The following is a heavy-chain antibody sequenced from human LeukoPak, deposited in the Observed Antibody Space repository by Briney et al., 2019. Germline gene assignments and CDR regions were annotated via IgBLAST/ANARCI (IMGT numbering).Heavy chain of an antibody. Sequence: GGSLRLSCAASGFTFSSYSINWVRQAPGKGLEWVSSISSGSSYIYYADSVKGRFTISRDNAKNSLSLQMNSLRAEDTAVYYCARAPHPYCSGGNCIYFDYWGQGTLVTVSS. J-gene: IGHJ4*02. V-gene: IGHV3-21*01. CDR3: ARAPHPYCSGGNCIYFDY. CDR2: ISSGSSYI. D-gene: IGHD2-15*01. CDR1: GFTFSSYS.